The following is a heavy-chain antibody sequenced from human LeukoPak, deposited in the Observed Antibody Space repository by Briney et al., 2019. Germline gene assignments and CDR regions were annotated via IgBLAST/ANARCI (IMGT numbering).Heavy chain of an antibody. V-gene: IGHV3-23*01. CDR1: GFTFSSYA. CDR2: ISGSGGST. J-gene: IGHJ4*02. CDR3: AKMSGSYSFPYYFDY. Sequence: GGSLRLSCAASGFTFSSYAMSWVRQAPGKGLEWVSAISGSGGSTYYADSVKGRFTISRDNSKNTLYLQMNSLRAEDTAVYYCAKMSGSYSFPYYFDYWGQGTLVTVSS. D-gene: IGHD1-26*01.